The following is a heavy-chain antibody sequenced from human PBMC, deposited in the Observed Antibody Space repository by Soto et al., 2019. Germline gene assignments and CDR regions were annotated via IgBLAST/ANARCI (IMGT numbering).Heavy chain of an antibody. D-gene: IGHD6-13*01. Sequence: QVQLVESGGGVVQPGRSLRLSCAASGFTFSSYGMQWVRQSPGEGPEWVAIVANDGSNQYYAESVKGRFTISRDNSKTTVFLEMDSLRPEDTAVCYCARSSGGSRWYPPDYWGQGTLVTVSS. CDR3: ARSSGGSRWYPPDY. CDR2: VANDGSNQ. CDR1: GFTFSSYG. V-gene: IGHV3-30*03. J-gene: IGHJ4*02.